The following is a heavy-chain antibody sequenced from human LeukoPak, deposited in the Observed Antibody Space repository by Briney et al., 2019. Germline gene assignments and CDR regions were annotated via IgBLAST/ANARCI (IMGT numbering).Heavy chain of an antibody. CDR1: GGSISSGSYY. J-gene: IGHJ6*02. CDR2: IYYSGST. D-gene: IGHD7-27*01. Sequence: SETLSLTCTVSGGSISSGSYYWSWIRQPPGKGLEWIGYIYYSGSTNYNPSLKSRVTISVDTSKNQFSLKLSSVTAADTAVYYCARGAGASHADYYYYGMDVWGQGTTVTVSS. V-gene: IGHV4-61*01. CDR3: ARGAGASHADYYYYGMDV.